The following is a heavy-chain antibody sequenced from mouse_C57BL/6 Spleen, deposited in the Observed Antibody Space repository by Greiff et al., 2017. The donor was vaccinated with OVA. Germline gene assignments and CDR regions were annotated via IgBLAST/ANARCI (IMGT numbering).Heavy chain of an antibody. CDR3: TRPPRGFAY. CDR2: IDPENGDT. CDR1: GFNIKDDY. J-gene: IGHJ3*01. V-gene: IGHV14-4*01. Sequence: EVQLQQSGAELVRPGASVKLSCTASGFNIKDDYMHWVKQRPEQGLEWIGWIDPENGDTEYASKFQGKATITADTSSNTAYLQLSSLTSEDTAVYYCTRPPRGFAYWAKGLWSLSLQ.